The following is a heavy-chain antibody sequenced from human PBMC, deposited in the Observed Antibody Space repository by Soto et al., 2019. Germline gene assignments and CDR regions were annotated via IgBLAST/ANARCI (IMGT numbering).Heavy chain of an antibody. Sequence: SVKVSCKASGGTFSSYTISWARQAPGQGLEWMGRIIPILGIANYAQKFQGRVTITADKSTSTAYMELSSLRSEDTAVYYCARDFAIAAAGYYYYGMDVWGQGTTVTVSS. CDR2: IIPILGIA. J-gene: IGHJ6*02. CDR1: GGTFSSYT. D-gene: IGHD6-13*01. V-gene: IGHV1-69*04. CDR3: ARDFAIAAAGYYYYGMDV.